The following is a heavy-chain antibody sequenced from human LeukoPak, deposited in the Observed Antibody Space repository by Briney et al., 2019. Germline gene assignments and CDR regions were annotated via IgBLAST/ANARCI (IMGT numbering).Heavy chain of an antibody. CDR2: ISGSGGST. J-gene: IGHJ4*02. CDR1: GFTSSSYA. Sequence: GGSLRLSCAASGFTSSSYAMSWVRQAPGKGLEWVSAISGSGGSTYYADSVKGRCTISRDNSKNTLYLQMNSLRAEDTAVYYCAKDRRGYSYGYDFDYWGQGTLVTVSS. D-gene: IGHD5-18*01. CDR3: AKDRRGYSYGYDFDY. V-gene: IGHV3-23*01.